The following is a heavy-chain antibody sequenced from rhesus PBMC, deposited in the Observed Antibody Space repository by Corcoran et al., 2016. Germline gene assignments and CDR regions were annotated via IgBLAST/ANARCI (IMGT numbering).Heavy chain of an antibody. D-gene: IGHD1-26*01. CDR2: ISGSGGRH. J-gene: IGHJ5-1*01. V-gene: IGHV4-173*01. CDR1: GGSISSNY. CDR3: ASHLSYTYNQFDV. Sequence: QVQLQESGPGLVKPSETLSLTCAVSGGSISSNYWSWIRQPPGKGLECLGRISGSGGRHNYNPALKRRVPISTDTYKNQFSLKLSSMTAADTAVYYCASHLSYTYNQFDVWGPGVLVTVSS.